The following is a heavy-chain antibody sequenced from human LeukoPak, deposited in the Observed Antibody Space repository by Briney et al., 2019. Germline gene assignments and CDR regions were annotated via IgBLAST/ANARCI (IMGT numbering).Heavy chain of an antibody. D-gene: IGHD1-26*01. V-gene: IGHV3-21*01. CDR1: GFTLSYKS. Sequence: GGSLRLSCAASGFTLSYKSMHWVRQAPGKGLEWVSSITSSSSYIYYADSVKGRFTTSRGNAKKTLFLQMDSLRAEDTAVYYCARSKWAGSTEGYFDFWGQGALVAVSS. CDR3: ARSKWAGSTEGYFDF. CDR2: ITSSSSYI. J-gene: IGHJ4*02.